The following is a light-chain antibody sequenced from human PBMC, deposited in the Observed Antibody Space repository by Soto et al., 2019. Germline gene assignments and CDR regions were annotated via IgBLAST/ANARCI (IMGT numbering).Light chain of an antibody. V-gene: IGLV2-14*01. CDR2: DVT. CDR1: SKDVGGYNY. J-gene: IGLJ1*01. Sequence: LTRLACGSGFTLPSSSVSHNVTSKDVGGYNYVSWYQQHPGKAPRFVIYDVTNRPSGVSNRFSGSKSGNTASLTISGLQAEDEADYYCSSYTTRNTRQVVFGTGTKVT. CDR3: SSYTTRNTRQVV.